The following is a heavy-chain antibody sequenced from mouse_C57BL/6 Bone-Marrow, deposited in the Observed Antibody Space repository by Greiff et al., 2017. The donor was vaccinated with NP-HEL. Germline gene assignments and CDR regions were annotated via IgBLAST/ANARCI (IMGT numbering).Heavy chain of an antibody. D-gene: IGHD1-1*01. J-gene: IGHJ3*01. V-gene: IGHV5-6*01. CDR1: GFTFSSYG. CDR2: ISSGGSYT. CDR3: ARREAFYYCSTLFAY. Sequence: EVHLVESGGDLVKPGGSLKLSCAASGFTFSSYGMSWVRQTPDKRLEWVATISSGGSYTYYPDSVKGRFTISRDNAKNTLYLQMSRLKSEDTAMYYCARREAFYYCSTLFAYWGQGTLVTVSA.